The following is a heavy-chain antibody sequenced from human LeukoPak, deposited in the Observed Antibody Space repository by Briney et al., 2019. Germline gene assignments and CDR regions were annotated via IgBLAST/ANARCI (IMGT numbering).Heavy chain of an antibody. J-gene: IGHJ4*02. Sequence: SVKVSCKASGYTFTGYYMHWVRQAPGQGLEWMGGIIPIFGTANYAQKFQGRVTITADESTSTAYMELSSLRSEDTAVYYCAREAYDSSGYSEYPFFDYWGQGTLVTVSS. D-gene: IGHD3-22*01. CDR3: AREAYDSSGYSEYPFFDY. CDR2: IIPIFGTA. CDR1: GYTFTGYY. V-gene: IGHV1-69*13.